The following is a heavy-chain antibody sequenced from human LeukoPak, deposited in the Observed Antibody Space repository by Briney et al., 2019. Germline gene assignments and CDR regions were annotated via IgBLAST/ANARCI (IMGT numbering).Heavy chain of an antibody. J-gene: IGHJ4*02. CDR2: INPSGGST. CDR1: GYTFTSYY. CDR3: ARDFNSGSYWAY. Sequence: ASVKVSCKASGYTFTSYYMHWVRQAPGQGLEWMGIINPSGGSTSYAQKFQGRVTMTRDTSTSTAYMELRSLRSDDTAVYYCARDFNSGSYWAYWGQGTLVTVSS. D-gene: IGHD1-26*01. V-gene: IGHV1-46*01.